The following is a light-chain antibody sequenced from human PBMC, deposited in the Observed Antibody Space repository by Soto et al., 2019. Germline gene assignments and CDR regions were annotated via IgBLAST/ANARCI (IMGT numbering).Light chain of an antibody. CDR3: QTWGTGPAV. CDR2: LNSDGSH. Sequence: QSVLTQSPSASASLGASVKLTCTLSSGHSSYAIAWHQQQPEKGPRYLMKLNSDGSHSKGDGIPDRFSGSSSGAERYLTXXXXXXXXXXXXYCQTWGTGPAVFGGGTQLTVL. V-gene: IGLV4-69*01. J-gene: IGLJ7*01. CDR1: SGHSSYA.